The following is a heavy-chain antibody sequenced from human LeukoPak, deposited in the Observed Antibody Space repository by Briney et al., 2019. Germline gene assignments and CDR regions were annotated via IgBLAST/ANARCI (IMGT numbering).Heavy chain of an antibody. D-gene: IGHD3-10*01. Sequence: GASVKVSCKASGYTFTSYDINWVRQATGQGLEWMGWMNPNSGNTGYAQKFQGRVTITRNTSLSTAYMEVSSLRSEAPAVYYCARGSPPNYYGSGSYLLGFDPWGQGTLVTVSS. V-gene: IGHV1-8*01. CDR3: ARGSPPNYYGSGSYLLGFDP. CDR2: MNPNSGNT. CDR1: GYTFTSYD. J-gene: IGHJ5*02.